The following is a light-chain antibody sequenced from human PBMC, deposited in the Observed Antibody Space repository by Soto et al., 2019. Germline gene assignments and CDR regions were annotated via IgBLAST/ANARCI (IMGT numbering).Light chain of an antibody. Sequence: QSVLTQPASVSGSPGQSITISCTGTSSDVGGYNYVSWYQQHPGKAPKLMIYDVSYWPSGVSNRFSGSKSGNTAPLTISGLQAEDEADYYCSSYTNSSPFVFGTGTKVPVL. CDR3: SSYTNSSPFV. CDR1: SSDVGGYNY. CDR2: DVS. V-gene: IGLV2-14*01. J-gene: IGLJ1*01.